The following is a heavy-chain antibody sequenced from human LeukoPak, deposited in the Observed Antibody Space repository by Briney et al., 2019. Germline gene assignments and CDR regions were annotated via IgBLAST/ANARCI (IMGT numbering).Heavy chain of an antibody. J-gene: IGHJ4*02. Sequence: SETLSLTCTVSGGSIRSGSDYWAWIRQPPGKGLEWIGSIYYSGSTYYNPSLENRVTISIDTSKNHFSLKLSSLSAADTSVYYCAKRDDSGGNLVDLWGQGTLVTVS. CDR2: IYYSGST. V-gene: IGHV4-39*02. CDR1: GGSIRSGSDY. D-gene: IGHD3-22*01. CDR3: AKRDDSGGNLVDL.